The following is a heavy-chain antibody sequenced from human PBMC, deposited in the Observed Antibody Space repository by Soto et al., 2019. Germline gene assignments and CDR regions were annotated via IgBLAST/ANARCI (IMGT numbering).Heavy chain of an antibody. CDR2: IWYDGSNK. CDR1: GFTFSSYG. D-gene: IGHD6-13*01. J-gene: IGHJ6*02. Sequence: QVQLVESGGGVVQPGRSLRLSCAASGFTFSSYGMHWVRQAPGKGLEWVAVIWYDGSNKYYADSVKGRFTISRDNSKNTLYLQMNSLRAEDTAVYYCARDKGSSSCRYGMDVWGQGTTVTVSS. V-gene: IGHV3-33*01. CDR3: ARDKGSSSCRYGMDV.